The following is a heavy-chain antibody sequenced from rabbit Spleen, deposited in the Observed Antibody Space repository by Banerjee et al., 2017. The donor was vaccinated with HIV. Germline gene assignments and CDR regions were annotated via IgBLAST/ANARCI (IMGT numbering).Heavy chain of an antibody. CDR2: IDPVFGIT. CDR1: GFDFSRFG. V-gene: IGHV1S47*01. D-gene: IGHD1-1*01. Sequence: QEQLVESGGGLVQPGGSLTLSCKASGFDFSRFGVSWVRQAPGKGLEWIGYIDPVFGITYYANWVNGRFTISSHNAQNTLFLQLNSLTAADTATYFCVRGASDSGYYSLWGQGTLVTVS. J-gene: IGHJ3*01. CDR3: VRGASDSGYYSL.